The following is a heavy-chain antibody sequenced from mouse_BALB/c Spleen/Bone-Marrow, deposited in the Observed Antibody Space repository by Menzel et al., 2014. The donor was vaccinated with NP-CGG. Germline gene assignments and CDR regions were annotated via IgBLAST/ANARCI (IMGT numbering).Heavy chain of an antibody. Sequence: VQLQQSGSDLVKPSQSLLLTCTVTGYSITSGYSWHWIRQFPGNKLEWLGYIHYSGSTNYNPSLKSRISITRDTSKNQFFLQLNSVPTEDTATYYCATDYYGWFAYWGQGTLVTVSA. CDR2: IHYSGST. J-gene: IGHJ3*01. D-gene: IGHD1-1*01. CDR3: ATDYYGWFAY. V-gene: IGHV3-1*02. CDR1: GYSITSGYS.